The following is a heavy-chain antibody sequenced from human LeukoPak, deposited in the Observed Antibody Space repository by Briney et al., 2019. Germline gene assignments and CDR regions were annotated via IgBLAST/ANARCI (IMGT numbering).Heavy chain of an antibody. J-gene: IGHJ4*02. D-gene: IGHD3-10*01. Sequence: SETLSLTCTVSGGSISSYYWSWVRQPAGKGLEWIGRIYTSGSTNYNPSLKSRVAMSVDTSKNQFSLKLSSVTAADTAVYYCATTITMVPYYFDYWGQGTLVTVSS. CDR2: IYTSGST. V-gene: IGHV4-4*07. CDR1: GGSISSYY. CDR3: ATTITMVPYYFDY.